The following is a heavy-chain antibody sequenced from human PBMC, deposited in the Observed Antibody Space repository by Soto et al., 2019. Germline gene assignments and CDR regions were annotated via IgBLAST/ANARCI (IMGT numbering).Heavy chain of an antibody. CDR3: AREWGMVRGHGQEESGPMDV. CDR1: GFTFSSYG. V-gene: IGHV3-33*01. J-gene: IGHJ6*02. D-gene: IGHD3-10*01. Sequence: QVQLVESGGGVVQPGRSLRLSCAASGFTFSSYGMHWVRQAPGKGLEWVAVIWYDGSNKYYADSVKGRFTISRDNSKNTLYLQMNSLRAEDTAVYYCAREWGMVRGHGQEESGPMDVWGQGTTVTVSS. CDR2: IWYDGSNK.